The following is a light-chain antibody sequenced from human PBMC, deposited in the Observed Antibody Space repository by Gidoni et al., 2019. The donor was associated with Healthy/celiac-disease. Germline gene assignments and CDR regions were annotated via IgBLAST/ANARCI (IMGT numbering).Light chain of an antibody. V-gene: IGKV1-8*01. CDR2: AAS. CDR3: QQYYSYPFT. J-gene: IGKJ4*01. CDR1: QGISSY. Sequence: AIRMIQSPSSFSASTGDRVTITCRASQGISSYLAWYQQKPGKAPKLLIYAASTLQSGVPSRFSGSGSGTDFTLTISCLQSEDFATYYCQQYYSYPFTFGGGTKVEIK.